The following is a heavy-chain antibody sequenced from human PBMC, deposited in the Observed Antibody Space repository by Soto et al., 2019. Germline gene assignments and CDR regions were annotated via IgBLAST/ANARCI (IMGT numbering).Heavy chain of an antibody. D-gene: IGHD2-15*01. CDR2: ISGSGGST. CDR3: AKDLPLYCSGGSCYPGPCDY. Sequence: GGSLRLSCAASGFTFSSYAMSWVRQAPGKGLEWVSAISGSGGSTYYADSVKGRFTISRDNSKNTLYLQMNSLRAEDKAVYYCAKDLPLYCSGGSCYPGPCDYWGQGTLVTVSS. J-gene: IGHJ4*02. V-gene: IGHV3-23*01. CDR1: GFTFSSYA.